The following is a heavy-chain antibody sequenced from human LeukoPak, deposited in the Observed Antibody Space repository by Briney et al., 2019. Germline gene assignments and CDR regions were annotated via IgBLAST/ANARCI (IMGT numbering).Heavy chain of an antibody. D-gene: IGHD5-12*01. Sequence: PSETLSLTCTVSGGSISSSSYYWGWIRQPPGKGLEWIGSIYYSGSTYYNPSLKSRVTISVDTSKNQFSLKLSSVTAADTAVYYCARLVDIVVTTEPRIDYWGQGTLVTVSS. CDR1: GGSISSSSYY. CDR3: ARLVDIVVTTEPRIDY. CDR2: IYYSGST. V-gene: IGHV4-39*01. J-gene: IGHJ4*02.